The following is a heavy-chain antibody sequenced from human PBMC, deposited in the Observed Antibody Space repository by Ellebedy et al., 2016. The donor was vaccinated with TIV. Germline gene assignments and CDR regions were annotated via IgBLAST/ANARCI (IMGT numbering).Heavy chain of an antibody. CDR2: IYYSGST. Sequence: SETLSLXXTVSGCSISSYYWSWIRQPPGKGLEWIGFIYYSGSTNYNPSLKSRVTISVDTSKNQFSLKLSSVTAADTAVYYCARGGGSYTRTAYGMDVWGQGTTVTVSS. V-gene: IGHV4-59*01. D-gene: IGHD1-26*01. J-gene: IGHJ6*02. CDR3: ARGGGSYTRTAYGMDV. CDR1: GCSISSYY.